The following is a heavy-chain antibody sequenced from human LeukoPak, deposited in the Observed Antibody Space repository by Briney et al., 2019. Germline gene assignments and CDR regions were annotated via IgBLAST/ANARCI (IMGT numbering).Heavy chain of an antibody. CDR2: MNPNSGNT. D-gene: IGHD6-19*01. CDR3: ARRWAIAVAGTGFDY. J-gene: IGHJ4*02. CDR1: GYTFTSYD. Sequence: GASVKVSCKASGYTFTSYDINWVRRATGQGLEWMGWMNPNSGNTGYAQKFQGRVTMTRDTSTSTVYMELSSLRSEDTAVYYCARRWAIAVAGTGFDYWGQGTLVTVSS. V-gene: IGHV1-8*01.